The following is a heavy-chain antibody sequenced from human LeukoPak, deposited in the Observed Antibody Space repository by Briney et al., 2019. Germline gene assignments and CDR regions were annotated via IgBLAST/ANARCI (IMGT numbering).Heavy chain of an antibody. V-gene: IGHV4-39*07. J-gene: IGHJ3*02. Sequence: PSETLSLTCTVSGGSISSSSYYWGWIRQPPGKGLEWIGSIYYSGSTNYNPSLKSRVTISVDTSKNQFSLKLSSVTAADTAVYYCGRVPYYYDSSVYAFDIWGQGTMVTVSS. CDR2: IYYSGST. CDR1: GGSISSSSYY. D-gene: IGHD3-22*01. CDR3: GRVPYYYDSSVYAFDI.